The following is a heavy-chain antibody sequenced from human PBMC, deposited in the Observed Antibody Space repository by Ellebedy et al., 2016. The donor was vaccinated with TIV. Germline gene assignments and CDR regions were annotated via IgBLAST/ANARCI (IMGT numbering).Heavy chain of an antibody. CDR1: GGTFSSYA. CDR3: ATVRVDALIFGVVIIKANWYFDL. CDR2: IIPIFGTA. Sequence: ASVKVSCKASGGTFSSYAISWVRQAPGQGLEWMGGIIPIFGTANYAQKFQSRVTISADESTSTAYMELSSLRSEDTAVYYCATVRVDALIFGVVIIKANWYFDLWGRGTLVTVSS. V-gene: IGHV1-69*13. J-gene: IGHJ2*01. D-gene: IGHD3-3*01.